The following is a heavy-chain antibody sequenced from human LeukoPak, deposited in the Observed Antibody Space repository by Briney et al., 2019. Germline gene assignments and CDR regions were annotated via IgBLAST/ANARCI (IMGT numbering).Heavy chain of an antibody. J-gene: IGHJ4*02. CDR3: ARHIRPHYIVATGPFDY. V-gene: IGHV4-39*01. CDR2: IYYSGST. CDR1: GGSISSSSYY. D-gene: IGHD5-12*01. Sequence: PSETLSLTCTVSGGSISSSSYYWGWIRQPPGKGLEWIGSIYYSGSTYYNPSLKSRVTISVDTSKNQFSLKLSSVTAADTAVYYCARHIRPHYIVATGPFDYWGQGTLVTVSS.